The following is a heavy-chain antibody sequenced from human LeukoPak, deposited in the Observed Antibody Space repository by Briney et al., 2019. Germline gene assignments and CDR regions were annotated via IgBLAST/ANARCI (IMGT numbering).Heavy chain of an antibody. CDR3: ARLYISGWYFDY. J-gene: IGHJ4*02. V-gene: IGHV4-38-2*01. D-gene: IGHD6-19*01. CDR2: IYHSGST. CDR1: GHSISSGYY. Sequence: PSETLSLTCAVSGHSISSGYYWGWIRQPPGKGLEWIGNIYHSGSTYYNPSLKSRVTMSVDTSKNQFSLKLSSVTAADTAVYYCARLYISGWYFDYWGQGTLVTVSS.